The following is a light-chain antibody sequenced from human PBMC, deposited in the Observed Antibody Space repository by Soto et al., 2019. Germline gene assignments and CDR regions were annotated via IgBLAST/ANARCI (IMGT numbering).Light chain of an antibody. CDR1: QSLSTSY. J-gene: IGKJ2*01. CDR3: QQYTSSPYT. CDR2: GAS. V-gene: IGKV3-20*01. Sequence: EIVLTQSPGTLSLSPGERATLSCRASQSLSTSYLAWYQQKPGQAPRLLIYGASSRATGIPDRFSGGGSGTDFTLTISRLEPEDFAVYYCQQYTSSPYTFGQGTKLEIK.